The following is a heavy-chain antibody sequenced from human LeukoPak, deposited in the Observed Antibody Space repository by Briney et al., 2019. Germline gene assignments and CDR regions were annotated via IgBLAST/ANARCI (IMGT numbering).Heavy chain of an antibody. J-gene: IGHJ4*02. CDR3: AKDSRSLAAAGEVDY. CDR1: GFTFSSKS. V-gene: IGHV3-23*01. D-gene: IGHD6-13*01. Sequence: GGSLRLSCAASGFTFSSKSMTWVRQAPGKGLEWVSAISGNGVDSFYADSVKGRFTISRDNSRNTLYLQMNSLRAEDTAVYYCAKDSRSLAAAGEVDYWGQGTLVTVSS. CDR2: ISGNGVDS.